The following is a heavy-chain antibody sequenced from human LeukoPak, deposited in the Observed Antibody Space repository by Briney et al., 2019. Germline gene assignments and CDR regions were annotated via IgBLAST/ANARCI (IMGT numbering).Heavy chain of an antibody. Sequence: GRSLRLSCAASGFTFSSYAMSWVRQAPGKGLEWVSTISSYDDATFYADSVKGRFTISRDNSKNTLYLQMNSLRAEDTAVYYCAKGGRDFIAAAGTPPFQHWGQGTLVTVSS. D-gene: IGHD6-13*01. CDR1: GFTFSSYA. V-gene: IGHV3-23*01. CDR2: ISSYDDAT. CDR3: AKGGRDFIAAAGTPPFQH. J-gene: IGHJ1*01.